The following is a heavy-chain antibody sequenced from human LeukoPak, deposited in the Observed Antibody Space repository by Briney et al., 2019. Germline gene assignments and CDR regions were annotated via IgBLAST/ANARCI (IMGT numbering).Heavy chain of an antibody. Sequence: SETLSLTCTVSGGSISGYYWSWIRQPPGKGLEWIGYIYYEGITNYNPSLKSRLTISLDTSKNQFSLKLSSVTAADTAVYYCASLHFDYWGQGTLVTVSS. CDR1: GGSISGYY. CDR3: ASLHFDY. CDR2: IYYEGIT. V-gene: IGHV4-59*12. J-gene: IGHJ4*02.